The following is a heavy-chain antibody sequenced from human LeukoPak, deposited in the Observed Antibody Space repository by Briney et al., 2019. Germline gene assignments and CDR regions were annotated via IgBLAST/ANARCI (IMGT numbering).Heavy chain of an antibody. V-gene: IGHV3-21*01. CDR3: AREGGHCSGGSCYSAVGNNWFDP. D-gene: IGHD2-15*01. J-gene: IGHJ5*02. Sequence: GASLRLSCAASGLTFSSYSMNWVRQAPGKGLEWVSSLSYNRRYILYADSVKGRITIHRENAKNSLYLQMNSLRAEDTAVYYCAREGGHCSGGSCYSAVGNNWFDPWGQGTLVAVSS. CDR1: GLTFSSYS. CDR2: LSYNRRYI.